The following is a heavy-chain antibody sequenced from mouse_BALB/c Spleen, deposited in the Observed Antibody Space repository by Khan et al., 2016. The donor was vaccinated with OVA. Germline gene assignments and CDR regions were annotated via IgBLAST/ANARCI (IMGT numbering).Heavy chain of an antibody. V-gene: IGHV3-2*02. Sequence: VQLKESGPGLVKPSQSLSLTCTVTGYSITSDYAWNWIRQFPGNKLEWLGFISYSGNTNYNPSLKSRISITRDTSKNQFFRQLNSVTTEDTATYYCARICGGDFDYWGQGTTLTVSS. CDR3: ARICGGDFDY. J-gene: IGHJ2*01. CDR1: GYSITSDYA. CDR2: ISYSGNT.